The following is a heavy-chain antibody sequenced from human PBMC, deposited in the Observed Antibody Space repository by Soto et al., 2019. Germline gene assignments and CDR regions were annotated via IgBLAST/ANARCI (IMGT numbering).Heavy chain of an antibody. Sequence: GGSLRLSCAASGFTFSSYAMSWVRQAPGKGLEWVSAISGSGGSTYYADSVKGRFTISRDNSKNTLYLQMNSLRAEDTAVYYCARDLGLIWVVTASGLAFDYWGQGTLVTVSS. V-gene: IGHV3-23*01. CDR3: ARDLGLIWVVTASGLAFDY. D-gene: IGHD2-21*02. J-gene: IGHJ4*02. CDR1: GFTFSSYA. CDR2: ISGSGGST.